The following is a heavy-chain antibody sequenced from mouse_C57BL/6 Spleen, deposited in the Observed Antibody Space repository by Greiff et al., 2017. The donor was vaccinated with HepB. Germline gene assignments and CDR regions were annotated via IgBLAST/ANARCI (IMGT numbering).Heavy chain of an antibody. V-gene: IGHV5-4*01. D-gene: IGHD1-1*01. CDR2: ISDGGSYT. CDR1: GFTFSSYA. Sequence: EVQVVESGGGLVKPGGSLKLSCAASGFTFSSYAMSWVRQTPEKRLEWVATISDGGSYTYYPDNVKGRFTISRDNAKNNLYLQMSHLKSEDTAMYYCAREGNYYGSSPWFAYWGQGTLVTVSA. CDR3: AREGNYYGSSPWFAY. J-gene: IGHJ3*01.